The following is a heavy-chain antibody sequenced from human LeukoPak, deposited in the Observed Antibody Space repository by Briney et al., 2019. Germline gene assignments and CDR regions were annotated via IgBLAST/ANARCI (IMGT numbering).Heavy chain of an antibody. V-gene: IGHV1-69*04. CDR3: ARYGTARVTGWFDP. CDR1: GDTLSSYA. J-gene: IGHJ5*02. Sequence: SVKVSCKASGDTLSSYAISRVRQAPGQGREWMGRIIPILGKENYAQKFQGRVKITADKSTSTAYMELRSLRSEDTAVYYCARYGTARVTGWFDPWGQGTLVTVSS. CDR2: IIPILGKE. D-gene: IGHD5-18*01.